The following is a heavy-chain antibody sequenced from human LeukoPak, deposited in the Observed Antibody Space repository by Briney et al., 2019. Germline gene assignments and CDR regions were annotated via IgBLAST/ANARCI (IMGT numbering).Heavy chain of an antibody. D-gene: IGHD2/OR15-2a*01. CDR3: VSFYETY. V-gene: IGHV3-74*01. CDR1: GNYW. CDR2: INSDGSWT. J-gene: IGHJ4*02. Sequence: GGSLRLSCAASGNYWIHWVRQVPGKGLAWVSHINSDGSWTSYADSVKGRFTISKDNAKNTVYLQMNSLRAEDTAVYYCVSFYETYWGRGTLVTVSS.